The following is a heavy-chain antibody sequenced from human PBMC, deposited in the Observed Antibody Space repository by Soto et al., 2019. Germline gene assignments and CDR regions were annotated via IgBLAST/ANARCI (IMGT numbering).Heavy chain of an antibody. CDR1: GGTFSSYA. CDR2: IIPIFGTA. Sequence: GASVKVSCKASGGTFSSYAISWVRQAPGQGLEWMGGIIPIFGTANYAQKFQGRVTITADESTSTAYMELSSLRSEDTAVYYCASGIVATITHPRGMDVWGQGTTVTVSS. D-gene: IGHD5-12*01. V-gene: IGHV1-69*13. J-gene: IGHJ6*02. CDR3: ASGIVATITHPRGMDV.